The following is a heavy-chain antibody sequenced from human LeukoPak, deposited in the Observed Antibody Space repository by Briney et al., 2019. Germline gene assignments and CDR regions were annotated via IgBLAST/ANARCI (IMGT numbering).Heavy chain of an antibody. D-gene: IGHD3-22*01. Sequence: GRSLRLSCAASGFTFDDYAMHWVRQAPGKGLEWVSGISWNSGSIGYADSVKGRFTISRDNAKNSLYLQMNSLRAEDMALYYCAKDSGDYYDSSGYYSYFDYWGQGTLVTVSS. V-gene: IGHV3-9*03. CDR3: AKDSGDYYDSSGYYSYFDY. CDR2: ISWNSGSI. CDR1: GFTFDDYA. J-gene: IGHJ4*02.